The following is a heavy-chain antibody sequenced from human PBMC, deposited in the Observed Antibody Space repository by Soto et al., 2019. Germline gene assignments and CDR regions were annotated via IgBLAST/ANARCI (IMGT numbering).Heavy chain of an antibody. Sequence: QVQLQESGPGLVKPSGTLSLTCAVSSGSISSSNWWSWVRQPPGKGLEWIGEIYHSGSTNYNPSLKSRVTKSVDKSKNQFSLKLSSVTASDTAVDYCSSGWQPQPGGDAFDILGQGTMVTVSS. J-gene: IGHJ3*02. CDR3: SSGWQPQPGGDAFDI. CDR1: SGSISSSNW. CDR2: IYHSGST. V-gene: IGHV4-4*02. D-gene: IGHD6-19*01.